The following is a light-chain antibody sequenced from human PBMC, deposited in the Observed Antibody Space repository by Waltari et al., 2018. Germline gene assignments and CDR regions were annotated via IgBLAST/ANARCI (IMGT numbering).Light chain of an antibody. V-gene: IGLV2-14*01. J-gene: IGLJ3*02. CDR2: EFS. CDR1: SSDVGGYNY. Sequence: QSALTQPASVSGSPGQSITISCTGTSSDVGGYNYVSWYQQHPGKTPKFMIYEFSNRPSGVSNRFSGSKSGNTASLTISGLQAEDEADYYCSSYTSSSTLVFGGGTKLTVL. CDR3: SSYTSSSTLV.